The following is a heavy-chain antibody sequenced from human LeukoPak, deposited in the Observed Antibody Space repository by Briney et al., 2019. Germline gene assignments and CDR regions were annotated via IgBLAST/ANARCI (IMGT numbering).Heavy chain of an antibody. Sequence: GGSLRLSCAASGFTFSSYAMSWVRQAPGKGLEWVSAISGSGSSKYYADSVKGRFTISRDNSKNTLYLQMNSLRAEDTAVYYCAKDIRQRTYYYGPGTFDYWGQGTLVTVSS. V-gene: IGHV3-23*01. CDR3: AKDIRQRTYYYGPGTFDY. J-gene: IGHJ4*02. D-gene: IGHD3-10*01. CDR2: ISGSGSSK. CDR1: GFTFSSYA.